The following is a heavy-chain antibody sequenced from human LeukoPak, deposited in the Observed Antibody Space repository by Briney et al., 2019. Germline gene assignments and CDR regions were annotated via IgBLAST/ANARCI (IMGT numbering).Heavy chain of an antibody. CDR2: IYYRGST. CDR3: ARHSPYTYPFDP. V-gene: IGHV4-39*01. J-gene: IGHJ5*02. D-gene: IGHD3-16*01. Sequence: SETLSLTCTVSGGSISSSSYYWGWIRQPPGKGLEWIGSIYYRGSTYYNPPLKSRVTISVDTSKNQFSLKLSSVTAADTAVYYCARHSPYTYPFDPWGQGTLVTVSS. CDR1: GGSISSSSYY.